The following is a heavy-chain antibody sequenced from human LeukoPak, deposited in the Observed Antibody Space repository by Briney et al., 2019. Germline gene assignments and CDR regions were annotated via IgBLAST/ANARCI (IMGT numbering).Heavy chain of an antibody. CDR1: GYTFTSYY. J-gene: IGHJ4*02. CDR2: INPSGGST. Sequence: ASVKVSCKASGYTFTSYYMHWVRQAPGQGLEWMGIINPSGGSTSYAQKFQGRVTMTRDTSTSTVYMELSSLRSEDTAVYYCARGWLGFLGFGEFPYYFDYWGQGTLVTVSS. CDR3: ARGWLGFLGFGEFPYYFDY. V-gene: IGHV1-46*01. D-gene: IGHD3-10*01.